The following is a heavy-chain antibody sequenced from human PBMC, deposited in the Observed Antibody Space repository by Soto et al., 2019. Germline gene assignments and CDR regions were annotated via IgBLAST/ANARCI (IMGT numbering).Heavy chain of an antibody. D-gene: IGHD6-19*01. J-gene: IGHJ6*02. CDR2: ISWNGGSI. CDR1: GFTFDDYA. V-gene: IGHV3-9*01. Sequence: EVQLVESGGGLVQPGRSLRLSCAASGFTFDDYAMHWVRQAPGKGLEWVSSISWNGGSIGYADSVKGRFTISRDNAKNSLYLQMNSLRAEDTALYYCAKDIKGSGWYNYYGMDVWGQGTTVTVSS. CDR3: AKDIKGSGWYNYYGMDV.